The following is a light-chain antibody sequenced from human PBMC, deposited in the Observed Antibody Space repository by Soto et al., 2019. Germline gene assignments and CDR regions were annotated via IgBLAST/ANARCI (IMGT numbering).Light chain of an antibody. J-gene: IGKJ1*01. CDR3: QQYNSYWT. CDR2: KAS. V-gene: IGKV1-5*03. CDR1: QSISSW. Sequence: DIQMTQSPSTLSASVGDRVTITCRASQSISSWLAWYQQKPGKAPKLLIYKASILESGVPSRFSGSGSGIEFTLTISSLQPDDFATYYCQQYNSYWTFGQGTKVEIK.